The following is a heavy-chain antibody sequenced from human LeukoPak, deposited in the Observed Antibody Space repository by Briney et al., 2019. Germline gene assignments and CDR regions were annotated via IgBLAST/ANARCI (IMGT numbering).Heavy chain of an antibody. CDR1: GFTFDDYA. CDR3: AKDIRPHYYDSRTPFSFFDY. V-gene: IGHV3-9*03. Sequence: KPGGSLRLSCAASGFTFDDYAMHWVRQAPGKGLEWVSGISWNSGSIGYADSVKGRFTISRDNAKNSLYLQMNSLRAEGMALYYCAKDIRPHYYDSRTPFSFFDYWGQGTLVTVSS. CDR2: ISWNSGSI. J-gene: IGHJ4*02. D-gene: IGHD3-22*01.